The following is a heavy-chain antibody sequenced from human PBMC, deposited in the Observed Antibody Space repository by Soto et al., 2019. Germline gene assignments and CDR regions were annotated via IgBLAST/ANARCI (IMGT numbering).Heavy chain of an antibody. CDR1: GFTFSVSA. Sequence: DVQLVESGGGLVKPGGSLRLSCEASGFTFSVSAMNWVRQAPGKGLEWVSSINGGSTSVHYADSVKGRFTISRDNANNSLSLQLNNLIDEDTAVYYCARGGGSHNYWGQGTVVSVSS. D-gene: IGHD2-15*01. V-gene: IGHV3-21*02. CDR3: ARGGGSHNY. J-gene: IGHJ4*02. CDR2: INGGSTSV.